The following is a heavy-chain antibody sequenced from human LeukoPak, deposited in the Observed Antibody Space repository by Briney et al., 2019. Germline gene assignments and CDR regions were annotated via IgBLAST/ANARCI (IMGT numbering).Heavy chain of an antibody. D-gene: IGHD3-10*01. Sequence: PSETLSLTCTVSGGSISSSSYYWGWIRQPPGKGLEWIGSIYYSGSTYYNPSLKSRVTISVDTSKNQFSLELSSVTAADTAVYYCARLRQTGLLWSGDPPLTFDYWGQGTLVTVSS. CDR1: GGSISSSSYY. CDR2: IYYSGST. V-gene: IGHV4-39*01. J-gene: IGHJ4*02. CDR3: ARLRQTGLLWSGDPPLTFDY.